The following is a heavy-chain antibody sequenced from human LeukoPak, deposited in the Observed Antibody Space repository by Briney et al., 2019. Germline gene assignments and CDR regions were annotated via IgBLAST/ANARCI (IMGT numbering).Heavy chain of an antibody. CDR3: ARLRGYSYGSDAFDI. V-gene: IGHV1-8*03. CDR2: MNPNSGNT. J-gene: IGHJ3*02. Sequence: ASVKVSCKASGYTFTGYYMHWVRQAPGQGLEWMGWMNPNSGNTGYAQKFQGRVTITRNTSISTAYMELSSLRSEDTAVYYCARLRGYSYGSDAFDIWGQGTMVTVSS. CDR1: GYTFTGYY. D-gene: IGHD5-18*01.